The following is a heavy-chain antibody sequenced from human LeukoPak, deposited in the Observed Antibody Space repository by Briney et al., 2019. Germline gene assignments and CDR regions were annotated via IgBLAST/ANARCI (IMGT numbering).Heavy chain of an antibody. J-gene: IGHJ3*02. CDR1: GYTFTSYG. CDR2: ISAYNGNT. Sequence: GASVKVSCKASGYTFTSYGISWVRQAPGQGLEWMGWISAYNGNTNYAQKLQGRVTMTTDTSTSTAYMELRSLRPDDTAVYYCARDPIRKYIVVPGFDIWGQGTMVTVSS. CDR3: ARDPIRKYIVVPGFDI. V-gene: IGHV1-18*04. D-gene: IGHD2-15*01.